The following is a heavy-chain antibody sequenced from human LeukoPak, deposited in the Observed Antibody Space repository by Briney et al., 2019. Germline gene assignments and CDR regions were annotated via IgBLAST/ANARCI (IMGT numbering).Heavy chain of an antibody. D-gene: IGHD3-10*01. CDR3: AKGFQYYYGSGSYFDY. CDR2: ISGSGDST. CDR1: GFTFSTYA. V-gene: IGHV3-23*01. Sequence: GGSLRLSCAASGFTFSTYAMNWVRQAPGRGLEWVSAISGSGDSTYYADSAKGRFTISRDNSQATMYLQMNSLRAEDTAVYYCAKGFQYYYGSGSYFDYWGQGTLVTVSS. J-gene: IGHJ4*02.